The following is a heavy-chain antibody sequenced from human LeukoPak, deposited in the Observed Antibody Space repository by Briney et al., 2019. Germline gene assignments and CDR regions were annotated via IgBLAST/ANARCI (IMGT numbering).Heavy chain of an antibody. J-gene: IGHJ6*03. D-gene: IGHD6-13*01. Sequence: SETLSLTCTVSGGSISSSSYYWGWIRQPPGKGLEWIGSIYYSGSTYYNPSLKSRVTISVDTSKNQFSLKLSSVTAADTAVYYCARQWGIAAAGRRNPYYYYMDVWGKGTTVTVSS. CDR1: GGSISSSSYY. CDR2: IYYSGST. CDR3: ARQWGIAAAGRRNPYYYYMDV. V-gene: IGHV4-39*01.